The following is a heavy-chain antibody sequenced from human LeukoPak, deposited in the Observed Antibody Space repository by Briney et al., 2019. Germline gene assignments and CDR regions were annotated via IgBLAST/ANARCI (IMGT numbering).Heavy chain of an antibody. J-gene: IGHJ5*02. CDR2: INSDGSST. D-gene: IGHD2-8*01. CDR1: GFTFSSYW. Sequence: GGSLRLSCAASGFTFSSYWMHWVRQAPGKWLVWVSRINSDGSSTSYADSVKGRFTISRDNAKNTLYLQMNSLRAEDTAVYYCAPDRGYCTNGVCPNWFDPWGQGTLVTVSS. V-gene: IGHV3-74*01. CDR3: APDRGYCTNGVCPNWFDP.